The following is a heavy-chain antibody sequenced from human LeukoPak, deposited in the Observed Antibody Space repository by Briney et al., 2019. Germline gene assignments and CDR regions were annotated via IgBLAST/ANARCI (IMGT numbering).Heavy chain of an antibody. Sequence: KPSETLSLTCAVYGGSFSGYYWSWIRQPPGKGLEWIGEINHSGSTNYNPSLESRVTISVDTSKNQFSLKLSSVTAADTAVYYCARDSCSSTSCSSRAYYFDYWGQGTLVTVSS. D-gene: IGHD2-2*01. CDR2: INHSGST. J-gene: IGHJ4*02. V-gene: IGHV4-34*01. CDR1: GGSFSGYY. CDR3: ARDSCSSTSCSSRAYYFDY.